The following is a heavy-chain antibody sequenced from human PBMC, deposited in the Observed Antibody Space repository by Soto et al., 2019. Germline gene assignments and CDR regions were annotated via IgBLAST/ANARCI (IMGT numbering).Heavy chain of an antibody. CDR2: INSDGSST. CDR1: GFTFSSYW. V-gene: IGHV3-74*01. D-gene: IGHD6-6*01. Sequence: EVQLVESGGGLVQPGGSLRLSCAASGFTFSSYWMHWVRQAPGQGLVWVSRINSDGSSTSYADSVKGRFTISRDNAKNTLYLQMNSLRAEDTAVYYCARIRIAARLGYYYYYMDVWGKGTTVTVSS. J-gene: IGHJ6*03. CDR3: ARIRIAARLGYYYYYMDV.